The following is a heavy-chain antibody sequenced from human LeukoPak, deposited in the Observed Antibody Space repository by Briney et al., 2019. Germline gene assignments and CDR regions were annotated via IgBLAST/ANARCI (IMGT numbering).Heavy chain of an antibody. CDR2: IYYSGST. D-gene: IGHD3-22*01. J-gene: IGHJ3*02. CDR3: ARHFPLSYYDSSGYHDAFDI. Sequence: SETLSLTCTVSGGSISGYYWSWIRQPPGKGLEWIGYIYYSGSTNYNPSLKSRVTISVDTSKNQFSLKLSSVTAADTAVYYCARHFPLSYYDSSGYHDAFDIWGQGTMVTVSS. V-gene: IGHV4-59*08. CDR1: GGSISGYY.